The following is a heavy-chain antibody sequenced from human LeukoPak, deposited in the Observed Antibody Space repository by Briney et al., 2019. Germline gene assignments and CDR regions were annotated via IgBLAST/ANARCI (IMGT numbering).Heavy chain of an antibody. V-gene: IGHV4-39*01. CDR3: SRYIQRRPQFDY. J-gene: IGHJ4*02. CDR1: GVSISSNDYY. CDR2: ILYSGNT. Sequence: SETLSLTCTVSGVSISSNDYYWGWIRQPPGKVLEWIGNILYSGNTFYHPSLKSRITIAVDTSKNQFSLKLSSVTAADTAVYYCSRYIQRRPQFDYWGQGTLVTVSS.